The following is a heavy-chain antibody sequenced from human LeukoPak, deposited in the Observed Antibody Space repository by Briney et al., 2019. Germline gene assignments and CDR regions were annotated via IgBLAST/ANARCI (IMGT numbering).Heavy chain of an antibody. V-gene: IGHV4-59*12. Sequence: SETLSLTCTVSGGSISSYYWSWIRQPPGKGLEWIGYIYYSGSATYNPSLKSRVTISLNTSKNQFSLKLSSVTAADTAVYYCARVRFVALDYWGQGTLVTVSS. CDR2: IYYSGSA. J-gene: IGHJ4*02. D-gene: IGHD2-15*01. CDR1: GGSISSYY. CDR3: ARVRFVALDY.